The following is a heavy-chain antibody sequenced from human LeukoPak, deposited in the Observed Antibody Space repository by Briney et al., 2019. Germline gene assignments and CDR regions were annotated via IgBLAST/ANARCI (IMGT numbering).Heavy chain of an antibody. Sequence: GASVKVSCKASGYTFTGYYMHWVRQAPGQGLEWMGWINPNSGGTNYAQKFQGRVTMTRDTSISTAYMELSRLRSDDTAVYYCARDEVLYYYGSGSRSTWGQGTLVTVSS. V-gene: IGHV1-2*02. D-gene: IGHD3-10*01. J-gene: IGHJ5*02. CDR3: ARDEVLYYYGSGSRST. CDR2: INPNSGGT. CDR1: GYTFTGYY.